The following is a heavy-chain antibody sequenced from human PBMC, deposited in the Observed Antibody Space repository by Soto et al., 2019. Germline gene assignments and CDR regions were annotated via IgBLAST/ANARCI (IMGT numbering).Heavy chain of an antibody. V-gene: IGHV1-69*01. CDR1: GGTFSSYA. J-gene: IGHJ2*01. CDR2: IIPIFGTA. CDR3: ARPRHYYESSGYYGSGWYFDL. Sequence: QVQLVQSGAEVKKPGSSVKVSCKASGGTFSSYAISWVRQAPGQGLEWMGGIIPIFGTANYAQKFQGRVTITADESTSTAYMELSSLRSEDTAVYYCARPRHYYESSGYYGSGWYFDLWGRGTLVTVSS. D-gene: IGHD3-22*01.